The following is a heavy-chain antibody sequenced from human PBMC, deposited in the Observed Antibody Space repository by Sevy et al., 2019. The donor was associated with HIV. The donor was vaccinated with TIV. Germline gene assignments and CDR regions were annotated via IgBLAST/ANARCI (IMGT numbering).Heavy chain of an antibody. Sequence: GGSLRRSCAASGFTFSSYWMTWVRQAPGKGLEWVASIKQDMSEKYYAHSVKGRFTISRDNARNSLYLKLQRLRAEDTDVYHCESAQQLLMLLVIGGLYFDFWGQGTMVNVSS. CDR3: ESAQQLLMLLVIGGLYFDF. V-gene: IGHV3-7*03. CDR2: IKQDMSEK. J-gene: IGHJ4*02. D-gene: IGHD2-15*01. CDR1: GFTFSSYW.